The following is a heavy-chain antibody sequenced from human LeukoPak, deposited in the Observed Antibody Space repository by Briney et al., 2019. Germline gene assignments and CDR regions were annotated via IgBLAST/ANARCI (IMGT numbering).Heavy chain of an antibody. CDR3: ARVGYSGYDFDY. D-gene: IGHD5-12*01. Sequence: GGSLRLSCAAPGFTFSSYSMNWVRQAPGKGLEWVSSISSSSSYIYYADSVKGRFTISRDNAKNSLYLQMNSLRAEDTAVYYCARVGYSGYDFDYWGQGTLVTVSS. V-gene: IGHV3-21*01. CDR1: GFTFSSYS. CDR2: ISSSSSYI. J-gene: IGHJ4*02.